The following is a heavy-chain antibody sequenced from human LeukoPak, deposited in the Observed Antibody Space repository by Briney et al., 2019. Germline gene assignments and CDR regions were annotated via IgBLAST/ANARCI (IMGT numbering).Heavy chain of an antibody. V-gene: IGHV3-23*01. D-gene: IGHD6-13*01. CDR3: AKGMGQQLVLTVDY. J-gene: IGHJ4*02. Sequence: GGSLRLSCAASGFTFSSYAMSWVRQAPGKGLEWVSAISGSGGSTYYADSVKGRFTISRDNSKNSLYLQMNSLRAEDTALYYGAKGMGQQLVLTVDYWGQGTLVTVSS. CDR1: GFTFSSYA. CDR2: ISGSGGST.